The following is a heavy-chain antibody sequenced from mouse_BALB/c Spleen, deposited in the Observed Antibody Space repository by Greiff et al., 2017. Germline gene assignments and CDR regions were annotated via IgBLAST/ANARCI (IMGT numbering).Heavy chain of an antibody. V-gene: IGHV1-87*01. CDR1: GYTFTSYW. CDR3: ARKDYGY. Sequence: VQLQESGAELARPGASVKLSCKASGYTFTSYWMQWVKQRPGQGLEWIGAIYPGDGDTRYTQKFKGKATLTADKSSSTAYMQLSSLASEDSAVYYCARKDYGYWGQGTTLTVSS. J-gene: IGHJ2*01. D-gene: IGHD1-1*01. CDR2: IYPGDGDT.